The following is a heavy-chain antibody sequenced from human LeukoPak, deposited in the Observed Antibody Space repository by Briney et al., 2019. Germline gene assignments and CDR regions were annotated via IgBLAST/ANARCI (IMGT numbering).Heavy chain of an antibody. CDR2: ISGSGTAI. CDR3: ATIYSWNSNC. Sequence: GGSPRLSWAASGFTFSSYDMHWVRQAPGKGLEWVSYISGSGTAIYYADSVKGRFTISRDNAKNSLYLQLNSLRAEDTAVYYCATIYSWNSNCWGQGTLVTVSS. V-gene: IGHV3-48*03. D-gene: IGHD1-20*01. CDR1: GFTFSSYD. J-gene: IGHJ4*02.